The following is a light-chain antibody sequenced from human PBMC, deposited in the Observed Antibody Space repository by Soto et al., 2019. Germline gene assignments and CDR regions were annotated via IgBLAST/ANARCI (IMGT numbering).Light chain of an antibody. Sequence: QAASVSGSPGQSITISCTGTNSDVGGYNYVSWYQQHPGKAPELMIYEVSHRPSGVSNRFSGSKSDNTASLTISGLQAEDEADYYCSSYTSISTLYVFGTGTKLTVL. J-gene: IGLJ1*01. CDR1: NSDVGGYNY. V-gene: IGLV2-14*01. CDR3: SSYTSISTLYV. CDR2: EVS.